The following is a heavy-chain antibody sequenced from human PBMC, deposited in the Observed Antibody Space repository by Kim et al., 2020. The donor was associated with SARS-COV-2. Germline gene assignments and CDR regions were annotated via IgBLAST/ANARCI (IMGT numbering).Heavy chain of an antibody. V-gene: IGHV7-4-1*02. D-gene: IGHD5-12*01. J-gene: IGHJ4*02. Sequence: ASVKVSCKASGYTFTDYPIIWVRQAPGQGLEWMAWINTNTGDPTYAQGFTGRFVFSVDTAVNTAYLHISNLEPGNTALYYCASRPGHSPGPFDFWGQGTLVTVPS. CDR1: GYTFTDYP. CDR2: INTNTGDP. CDR3: ASRPGHSPGPFDF.